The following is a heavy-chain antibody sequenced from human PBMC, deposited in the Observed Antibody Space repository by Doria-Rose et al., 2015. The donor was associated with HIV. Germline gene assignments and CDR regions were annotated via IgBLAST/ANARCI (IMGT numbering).Heavy chain of an antibody. CDR3: ARIKSSRWYHKYYFDF. CDR1: GVSLSSPGMG. CDR2: IFSDDER. J-gene: IGHJ4*02. Sequence: QITLKESGPVLVGPTETLTLTCTVSGVSLSSPGMGVSWIRQPPGKALEWLANIFSDDERSYKTSLKSRLTISRGTSKSQVVLTMTDMDPVDTATYYCARIKSSRWYHKYYFDFWGQGTLVIVSA. D-gene: IGHD6-13*01. V-gene: IGHV2-26*01.